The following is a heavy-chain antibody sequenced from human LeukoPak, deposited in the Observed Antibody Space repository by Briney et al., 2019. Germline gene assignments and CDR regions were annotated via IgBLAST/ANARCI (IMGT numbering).Heavy chain of an antibody. CDR3: APLGALVGLDY. D-gene: IGHD3-16*01. CDR1: GFTFSSYA. Sequence: PGRSLRLSCAASGFTFSSYAMHWVRQAPGKGLEWVAVISYDGSNKYYADSVKGRFTISRDNAKNSLYLQMNSLRAEDTAVYYCAPLGALVGLDYWGQGTLVTVSS. CDR2: ISYDGSNK. V-gene: IGHV3-30*04. J-gene: IGHJ4*02.